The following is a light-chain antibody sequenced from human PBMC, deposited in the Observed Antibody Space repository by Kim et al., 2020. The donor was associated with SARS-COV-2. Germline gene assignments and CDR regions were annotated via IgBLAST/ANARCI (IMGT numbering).Light chain of an antibody. CDR1: SLRRYY. CDR3: NSRGCGETVL. Sequence: SSELTQDPAVSVAVGQTVKITCQGDSLRRYYASWYQQKPGQAPVLVIYGRNSRPSGIPERLSGSTSGNTASLIITGAQAEDEADYYCNSRGCGETVLFGGGTKVTVL. CDR2: GRN. J-gene: IGLJ2*01. V-gene: IGLV3-19*01.